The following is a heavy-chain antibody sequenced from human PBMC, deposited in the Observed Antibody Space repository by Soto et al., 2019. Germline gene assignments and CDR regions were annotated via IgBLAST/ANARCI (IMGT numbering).Heavy chain of an antibody. CDR2: IYYSGST. D-gene: IGHD3-9*01. CDR1: GGSISSYY. J-gene: IGHJ4*02. CDR3: ARDNLERYFDWLPYALGL. Sequence: SETLSLTCTVSGGSISSYYWSWIRQPPGKGLEWIGYIYYSGSTNYNPSLKSRVTISVDTSKNQFSLKLSSVIAADTAVYYCARDNLERYFDWLPYALGLWGQGTLVTVSS. V-gene: IGHV4-59*01.